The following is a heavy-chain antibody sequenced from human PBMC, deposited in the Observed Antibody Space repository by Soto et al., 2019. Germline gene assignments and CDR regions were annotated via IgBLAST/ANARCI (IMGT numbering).Heavy chain of an antibody. CDR3: ARDHCSGGSCYLLGGVGDY. D-gene: IGHD2-15*01. Sequence: ASVKVSCKASGYTFTSYGISWVRQAPGQGLEWMGWISAYNGNTNYAQKLQGRVTMTTDTSTSTAYMELRSLRSDDTAVYYCARDHCSGGSCYLLGGVGDYWGQGTLVTVSS. CDR1: GYTFTSYG. J-gene: IGHJ4*02. CDR2: ISAYNGNT. V-gene: IGHV1-18*01.